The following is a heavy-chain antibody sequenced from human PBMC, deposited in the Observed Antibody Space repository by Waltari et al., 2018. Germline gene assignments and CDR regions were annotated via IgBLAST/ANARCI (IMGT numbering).Heavy chain of an antibody. V-gene: IGHV4-38-2*01. CDR1: GYSISSGYY. CDR3: ARGGPTLGGPFDY. D-gene: IGHD3-16*01. CDR2: IYHSGCT. J-gene: IGHJ4*02. Sequence: QVQLQESGPGLVKPSETLSLTCDVSGYSISSGYYWGWIRQPPGKGLEWIGSIYHSGCTYYNPSLKSRVTISVDTSKNQFSLRLSSVTAADTAVYYCARGGPTLGGPFDYWGQGTLVTVSS.